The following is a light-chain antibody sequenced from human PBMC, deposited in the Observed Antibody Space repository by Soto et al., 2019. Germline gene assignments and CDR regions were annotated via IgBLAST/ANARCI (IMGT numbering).Light chain of an antibody. V-gene: IGKV1-39*01. CDR2: AAS. J-gene: IGKJ1*01. Sequence: DIQMTQSPSPLSASIGDRVTITCRASQSISTYLNWYQQKPGKAPKLLIYAASTVESGVPSRFSGSGSGTYFTLTISDLQPEDFASYYCQQSDTSSWTFGQGTKVDIK. CDR3: QQSDTSSWT. CDR1: QSISTY.